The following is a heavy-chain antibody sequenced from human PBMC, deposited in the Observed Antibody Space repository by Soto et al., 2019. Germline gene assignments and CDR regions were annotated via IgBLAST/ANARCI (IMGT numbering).Heavy chain of an antibody. D-gene: IGHD6-19*01. V-gene: IGHV4-59*01. CDR1: GGSISSYY. J-gene: IGHJ4*02. CDR2: IYYSGST. Sequence: PSETLSLTCTVSGGSISSYYWSWIRQPPGKGLEWIGYIYYSGSTNYNPSLKSRVTISVDTSKNQFSLKLSSVTAADTAVYYCARDFVYSSGWYQVDYWGQGTLVTVSS. CDR3: ARDFVYSSGWYQVDY.